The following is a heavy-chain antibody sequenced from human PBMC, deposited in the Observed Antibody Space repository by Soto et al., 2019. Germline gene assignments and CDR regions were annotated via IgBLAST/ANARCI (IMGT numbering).Heavy chain of an antibody. D-gene: IGHD6-13*01. J-gene: IGHJ6*02. CDR3: AREGPRIAAAGQYYYGMDV. CDR1: GGTFSSYA. Sequence: QVQLVQSGAEVKKPGSSVKVSCKASGGTFSSYAISWVRQAPGQGLEWMGGIIPIFGTANYAQKFQGRVTITADESTSTAYMELSILRSEDTAVYYCAREGPRIAAAGQYYYGMDVWGQGTTVTVSS. V-gene: IGHV1-69*01. CDR2: IIPIFGTA.